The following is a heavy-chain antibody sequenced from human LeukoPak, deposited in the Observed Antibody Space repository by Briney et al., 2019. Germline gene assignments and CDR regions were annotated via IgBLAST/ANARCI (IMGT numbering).Heavy chain of an antibody. CDR1: GYTFTSYG. J-gene: IGHJ5*02. CDR2: IGAYNGNT. Sequence: GASVKVSCKASGYTFTSYGISWVRQAPGQGLEWMGWIGAYNGNTNYAQKLQGRVTMTTDTSTSTAYMELRSLRSDDTAVYYCARGEGSGWYPNWFDPWGQGTLVTVSS. V-gene: IGHV1-18*01. CDR3: ARGEGSGWYPNWFDP. D-gene: IGHD6-19*01.